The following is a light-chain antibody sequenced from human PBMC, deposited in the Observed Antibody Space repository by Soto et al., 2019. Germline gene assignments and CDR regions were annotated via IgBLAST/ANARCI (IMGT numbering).Light chain of an antibody. V-gene: IGLV2-14*01. Sequence: QSALTQPASVSGSPGQSITISCTGTSSDVGDYNYVSWYQQYPGKAPKLMIYEVSNRPSGVSNRLSGSKSGNTASLTISGLQAEDEADYYCSSYTSSSTLVVFGGGTQLTVL. CDR1: SSDVGDYNY. CDR2: EVS. CDR3: SSYTSSSTLVV. J-gene: IGLJ2*01.